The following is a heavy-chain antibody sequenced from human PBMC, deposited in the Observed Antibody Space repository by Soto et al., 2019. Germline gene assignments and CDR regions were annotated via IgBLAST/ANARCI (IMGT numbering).Heavy chain of an antibody. CDR2: IIPIFGTA. CDR3: ARVAPGYYYVDY. Sequence: SVKVSCKASGGTFSSYAISWVRQAPGQGLEWMGGIIPIFGTANYAQKFQGRVTITADESTSTAYMELSSLRSEDTAVYYCARVAPGYYYVDYWGQGTLVTVSS. CDR1: GGTFSSYA. V-gene: IGHV1-69*13. D-gene: IGHD3-22*01. J-gene: IGHJ4*02.